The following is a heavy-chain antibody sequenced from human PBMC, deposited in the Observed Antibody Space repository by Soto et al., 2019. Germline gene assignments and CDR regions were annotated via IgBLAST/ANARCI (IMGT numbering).Heavy chain of an antibody. Sequence: QPPGKGLEWIGEINHSGSTNYNPSLKSRVTISVDTSKNQFSLKLSSVTAADTAVYYCARGRGYSGYDRWFDPGGQGTLVTVSS. D-gene: IGHD5-12*01. V-gene: IGHV4-34*01. CDR3: ARGRGYSGYDRWFDP. CDR2: INHSGST. J-gene: IGHJ5*02.